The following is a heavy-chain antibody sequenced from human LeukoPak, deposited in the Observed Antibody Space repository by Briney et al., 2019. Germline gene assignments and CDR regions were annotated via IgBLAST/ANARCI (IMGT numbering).Heavy chain of an antibody. CDR1: GGSISSGSYY. Sequence: SQTLSLTCTVSGGSISSGSYYWSWIRQPAGKGLEWIGRIYTSGSTNYNPSLKSRVTISVDTSKNQFSLKLSSVTAADTAVYYCARGPFSDGYNYSGYWGQGTLVTVSS. V-gene: IGHV4-61*02. J-gene: IGHJ4*02. D-gene: IGHD5-24*01. CDR2: IYTSGST. CDR3: ARGPFSDGYNYSGY.